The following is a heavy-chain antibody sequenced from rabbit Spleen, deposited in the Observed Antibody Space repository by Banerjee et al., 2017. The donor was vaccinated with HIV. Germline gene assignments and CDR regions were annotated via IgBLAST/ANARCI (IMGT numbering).Heavy chain of an antibody. V-gene: IGHV1S45*01. CDR3: ARGAWNNDCMNL. D-gene: IGHD2-1*01. CDR2: INAVTGKA. Sequence: EQLEESGGGLVKPEGSLKLSCTASGFSFSNKAVMCWVRQAPGKGLERIACINAVTGKAVYASWAKGRFTFSKTSSTTVTLQMTSLTAADTATYFCARGAWNNDCMNLWGQGTLVTVS. J-gene: IGHJ4*01. CDR1: GFSFSNKAV.